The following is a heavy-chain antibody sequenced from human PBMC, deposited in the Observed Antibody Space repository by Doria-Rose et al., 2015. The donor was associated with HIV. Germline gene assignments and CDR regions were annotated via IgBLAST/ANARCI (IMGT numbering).Heavy chain of an antibody. CDR2: IFSADER. V-gene: IGHV2-26*01. CDR3: ARIKSSRWYHKYYFGF. Sequence: QESGPVLVKPTETLTLTCTVSGVSLSSPGMGVSWIRQPPGKALEWLANIFSADERSYKTSLKSRLTISRATSKSQVVLTMTDMDPVDTATYYCARIKSSRWYHKYYFGFWGQGTLVIVSA. CDR1: GVSLSSPGMG. D-gene: IGHD6-13*01. J-gene: IGHJ4*02.